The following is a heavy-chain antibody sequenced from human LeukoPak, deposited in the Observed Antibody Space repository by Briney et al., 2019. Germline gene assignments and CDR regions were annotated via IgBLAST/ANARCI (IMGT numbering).Heavy chain of an antibody. Sequence: SETLSLTCTVSGGSISSYYWSWIRQPPGKGLEWIGYIYTSGSTNYNPSLKSRGNISVDTTKNQFSLKPGAATTADQAVFYFAAPYNSSSGRKKTYWFDPRGQGSLVADS. D-gene: IGHD6-6*01. CDR1: GGSISSYY. V-gene: IGHV4-4*09. J-gene: IGHJ5*02. CDR3: AAPYNSSSGRKKTYWFDP. CDR2: IYTSGST.